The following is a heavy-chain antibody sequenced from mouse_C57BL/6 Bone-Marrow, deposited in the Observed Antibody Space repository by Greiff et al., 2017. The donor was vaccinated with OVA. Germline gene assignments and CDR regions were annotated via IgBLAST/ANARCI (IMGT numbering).Heavy chain of an antibody. Sequence: VQLQQSGPVLVKPGASVKMSCKASGYTFTDYYMNWVKQSHGKSLEWIGVINPYNGGTSYNQKFKGKATLTVDTSSSTAYMELNSLTSEDSAVYYCAVAPYYYGFPFRYFDVWGTGTTVTVSS. CDR1: GYTFTDYY. CDR2: INPYNGGT. D-gene: IGHD1-1*01. J-gene: IGHJ1*03. CDR3: AVAPYYYGFPFRYFDV. V-gene: IGHV1-19*01.